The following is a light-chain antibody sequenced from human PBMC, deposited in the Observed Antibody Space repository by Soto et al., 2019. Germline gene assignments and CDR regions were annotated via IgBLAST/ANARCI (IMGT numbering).Light chain of an antibody. J-gene: IGKJ5*01. CDR2: AAS. Sequence: DIQMTQSPSSLSASIGDTVTITCRASQSIDTSLAWYQQKPGKAPKLLIYAASNFQSGVPSRFSGSGSGTHFTLTISSLQPEDFATYYCQQLHGYPITFGQGTRLEIK. CDR3: QQLHGYPIT. CDR1: QSIDTS. V-gene: IGKV1-9*01.